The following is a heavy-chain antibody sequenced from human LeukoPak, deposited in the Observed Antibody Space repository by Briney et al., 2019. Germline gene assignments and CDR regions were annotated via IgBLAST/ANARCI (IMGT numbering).Heavy chain of an antibody. V-gene: IGHV4-61*01. CDR3: ARVTPAALLFGYYYYYMDV. Sequence: SETLSLTCSVSGGSISSSSYYWSWIRQPPGKGLEWIGYIYYSGSTNYNPSLKSRVTISVDTSKNQFSLKLSSVTAADTAVYYCARVTPAALLFGYYYYYMDVWGKGTTVTVSS. D-gene: IGHD2-2*01. CDR1: GGSISSSSYY. J-gene: IGHJ6*03. CDR2: IYYSGST.